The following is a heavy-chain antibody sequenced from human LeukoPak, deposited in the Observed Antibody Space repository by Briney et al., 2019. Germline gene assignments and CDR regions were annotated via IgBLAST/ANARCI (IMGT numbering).Heavy chain of an antibody. V-gene: IGHV3-11*04. CDR2: ISSSRSII. CDR1: GFTFSDYY. CDR3: ARGGHYDYVWGRYRQKDGFDY. J-gene: IGHJ4*02. Sequence: PGGSLRLSCAASGFTFSDYYMSWIRQAPGKGLEWVSYISSSRSIIYYADSVKGRFTISRDNAKNSLYLQMNSLRAEDTAVYYCARGGHYDYVWGRYRQKDGFDYWGQGTLVTVSS. D-gene: IGHD3-16*02.